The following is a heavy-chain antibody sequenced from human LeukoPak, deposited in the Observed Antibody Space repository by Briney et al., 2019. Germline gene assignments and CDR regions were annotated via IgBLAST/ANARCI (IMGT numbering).Heavy chain of an antibody. CDR3: ARGFDYYDSSGYLSNWYFDL. V-gene: IGHV4-38-2*02. Sequence: SGTLSLTCTVSGYSISIAFYWGWIRQPPGKGLEWIGSISHSGSTYYNPSLKSRVTISVDTSKNQFSLKLSSVTAADTAMYYCARGFDYYDSSGYLSNWYFDLWGRGTLVTVSS. J-gene: IGHJ2*01. CDR2: ISHSGST. D-gene: IGHD3-22*01. CDR1: GYSISIAFY.